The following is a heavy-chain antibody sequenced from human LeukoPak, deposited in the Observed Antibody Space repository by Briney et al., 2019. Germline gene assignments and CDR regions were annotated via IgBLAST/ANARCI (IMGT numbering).Heavy chain of an antibody. CDR1: GGSFSGYY. J-gene: IGHJ6*03. Sequence: PSETLSLTCAVYGGSFSGYYWSWLRQPPGKGLEWIGEINHSGSTNYNPSLTSRVTISVDTSKNQFSLKLSSVTAADTAAYYCAGANGGCYYYYYYMDVWGKGTTVTISS. V-gene: IGHV4-34*01. D-gene: IGHD2-8*01. CDR2: INHSGST. CDR3: AGANGGCYYYYYYMDV.